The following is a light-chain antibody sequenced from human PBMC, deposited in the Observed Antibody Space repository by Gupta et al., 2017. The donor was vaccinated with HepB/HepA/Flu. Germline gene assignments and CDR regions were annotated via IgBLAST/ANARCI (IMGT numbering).Light chain of an antibody. CDR3: MQSLDPRT. CDR1: ESLLHSNGYND. J-gene: IGKJ1*01. V-gene: IGKV2-28*01. Sequence: DVVLTQFPLSLPVTPGEPAPIPSRSSESLLHSNGYNDLDWYLQKPGQSPQLLIYLGSNRASGVPDRFSGSGSGTDFTLRIRRVEAVDVGVYYCMQSLDPRTFGQGTKVEIK. CDR2: LGS.